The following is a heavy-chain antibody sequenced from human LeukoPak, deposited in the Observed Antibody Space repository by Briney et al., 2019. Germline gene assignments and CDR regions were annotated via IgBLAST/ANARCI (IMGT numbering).Heavy chain of an antibody. D-gene: IGHD2-2*01. CDR1: GGSISSGGYH. V-gene: IGHV4-31*11. CDR3: ARVWRRCSGTSCSFNWFDP. CDR2: IYHRGST. Sequence: PSQTLSLTCAVSGGSISSGGYHWSWIRQHPGKGLEWIGYIYHRGSTYYNPSLKSRISISVDTSKNQFSLKLNSVTAADTAVYYCARVWRRCSGTSCSFNWFDPWGQGTLVTVSS. J-gene: IGHJ5*02.